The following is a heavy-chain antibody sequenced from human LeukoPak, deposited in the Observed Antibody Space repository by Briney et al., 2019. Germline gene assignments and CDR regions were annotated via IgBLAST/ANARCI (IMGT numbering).Heavy chain of an antibody. V-gene: IGHV1-69*13. CDR3: ARDSSSSWYGDY. CDR1: GGTFSTYA. D-gene: IGHD6-13*01. J-gene: IGHJ4*02. CDR2: IIPVFGTV. Sequence: SVKVSCKASGGTFSTYALIWVRQVPGQGLEWMGGIIPVFGTVNYAQRYKGRVTITADESTSTAYMELSRLRSEDTAVYYCARDSSSSWYGDYWGQGTLVTVSS.